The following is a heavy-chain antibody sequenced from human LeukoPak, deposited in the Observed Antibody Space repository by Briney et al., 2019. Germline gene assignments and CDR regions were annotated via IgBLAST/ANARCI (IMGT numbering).Heavy chain of an antibody. D-gene: IGHD2-2*01. CDR3: VSFYETY. Sequence: PGRSLRLSCAASGFTFDNYAMHWVRQAPGKGLVWVSHINSDGSWTSYADSVKGRFTISKDNAKNTVYLQMNNQRAEDTAVYYCVSFYETYWGRGTLVTVSS. CDR1: GFTFDNYA. CDR2: INSDGSWT. J-gene: IGHJ4*02. V-gene: IGHV3-74*01.